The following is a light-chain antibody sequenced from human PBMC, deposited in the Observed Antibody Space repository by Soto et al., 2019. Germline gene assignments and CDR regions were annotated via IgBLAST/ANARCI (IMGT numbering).Light chain of an antibody. CDR3: QQRSNWPRT. V-gene: IGKV3-11*01. CDR2: DSS. CDR1: QSVSSY. J-gene: IGKJ1*01. Sequence: EIVLTQSPATLSLSPGERATLSCRASQSVSSYLAWYQQKPGQAPRLLIYDSSNRAAGIPARFSGSGSGTDFPLTISSLEPKDFAFYYCQQRSNWPRTFGQGTKVEIK.